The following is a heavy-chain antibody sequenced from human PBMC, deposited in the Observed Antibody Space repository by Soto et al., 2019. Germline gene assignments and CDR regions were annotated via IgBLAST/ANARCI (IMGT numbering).Heavy chain of an antibody. D-gene: IGHD1-26*01. Sequence: SETLSLTCSVSGDSISSGSHYWGWIRQPPGKGLEWIGSIHYSGTSYYNPSLKSRVTRCIDTCKNHLSLELSLVTAVDTAAYYCARHWFAGSTIPWGQGTLVTVSS. V-gene: IGHV4-39*01. CDR3: ARHWFAGSTIP. CDR1: GDSISSGSHY. J-gene: IGHJ5*01. CDR2: IHYSGTS.